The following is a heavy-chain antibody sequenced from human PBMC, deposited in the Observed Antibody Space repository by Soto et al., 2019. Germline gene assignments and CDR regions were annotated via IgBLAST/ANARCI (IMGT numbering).Heavy chain of an antibody. Sequence: ASVQVSCTASGYTFTGYYMHWVRQAPGQGLEWMGWINPNSGGTNYAQKFQGWVTMTRDTSISTAYMELSRLRSDDTAVYYCARAEQWLNPTVVTTDYYYGMDIWGQGTTVTVSS. CDR3: ARAEQWLNPTVVTTDYYYGMDI. CDR2: INPNSGGT. J-gene: IGHJ6*02. V-gene: IGHV1-2*04. CDR1: GYTFTGYY. D-gene: IGHD6-19*01.